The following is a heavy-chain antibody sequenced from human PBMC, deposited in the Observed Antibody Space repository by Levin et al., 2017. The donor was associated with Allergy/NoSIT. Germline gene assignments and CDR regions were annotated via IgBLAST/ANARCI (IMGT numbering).Heavy chain of an antibody. J-gene: IGHJ5*02. D-gene: IGHD3-10*01. CDR3: ARGLSVRGLMGNWFDP. Sequence: SETLSLTCAVYGGSFSGYYWSWIRQPPGKGLEWIGEINHSGSTNYNPSLKSRVTISVDTSKNQFSLKLSSVTAADTAVYYCARGLSVRGLMGNWFDPWGQGTLVTVSS. V-gene: IGHV4-34*01. CDR2: INHSGST. CDR1: GGSFSGYY.